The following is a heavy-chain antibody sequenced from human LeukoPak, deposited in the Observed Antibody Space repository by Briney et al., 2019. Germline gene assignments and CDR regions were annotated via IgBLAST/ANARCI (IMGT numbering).Heavy chain of an antibody. CDR3: ARTPRGYDILTEV. D-gene: IGHD3-9*01. CDR2: IYSGGSI. V-gene: IGHV3-53*01. CDR1: GFTVSSNY. J-gene: IGHJ4*02. Sequence: GGSLTLSCAASGFTVSSNYMSWVRQAPGKGLEWVSVIYSGGSIYYADSVKGRFTISRDNSKNTLYLQMNSLRAEDTAVYYCARTPRGYDILTEVWGQGTLVTVSS.